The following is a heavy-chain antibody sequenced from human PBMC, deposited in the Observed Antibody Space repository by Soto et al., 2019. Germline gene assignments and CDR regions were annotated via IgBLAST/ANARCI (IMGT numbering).Heavy chain of an antibody. Sequence: QVQLVESGGGVVQPGRSLRLSCAASGFTFSSYAMHWVRQAPGKGLEWVAVISYDGSNKYYADSVKGRFTISRDNYNYTLXLQMNSLRAEDTAVYYCARAVLVPAAIVYYYGMDVWGQGTTVTVSS. CDR3: ARAVLVPAAIVYYYGMDV. CDR2: ISYDGSNK. V-gene: IGHV3-30-3*01. CDR1: GFTFSSYA. J-gene: IGHJ6*02. D-gene: IGHD2-2*01.